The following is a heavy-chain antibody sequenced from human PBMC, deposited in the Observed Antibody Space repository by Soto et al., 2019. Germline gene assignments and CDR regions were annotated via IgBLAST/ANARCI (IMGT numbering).Heavy chain of an antibody. Sequence: GGSLRLSCAASGFTFSSYAMSWVRQAPGKGLEWVSAISCSGGSTYYTDSVKGRFTISRDNSKNTLYLQMNSLGAEDTAVYYCSKCIMGGWLLYDAFDIWGQGTMVTVSS. V-gene: IGHV3-23*01. J-gene: IGHJ3*02. CDR3: SKCIMGGWLLYDAFDI. CDR2: ISCSGGST. D-gene: IGHD3-3*01. CDR1: GFTFSSYA.